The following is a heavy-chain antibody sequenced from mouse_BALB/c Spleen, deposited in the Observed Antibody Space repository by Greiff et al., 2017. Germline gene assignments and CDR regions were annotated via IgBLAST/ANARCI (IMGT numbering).Heavy chain of an antibody. Sequence: EVQRVESGGGLVKPGGSLKLSCAASGFTFSSYAMSWVRQTPEKRLEWVATISSGGSYTYYPDSVKGRFTISRDNAKNTLYLQMSSLRSEDTAMYYCASPGSSHWYFDVWGAGTTVTVSS. J-gene: IGHJ1*01. CDR3: ASPGSSHWYFDV. D-gene: IGHD1-1*01. V-gene: IGHV5-9-3*01. CDR2: ISSGGSYT. CDR1: GFTFSSYA.